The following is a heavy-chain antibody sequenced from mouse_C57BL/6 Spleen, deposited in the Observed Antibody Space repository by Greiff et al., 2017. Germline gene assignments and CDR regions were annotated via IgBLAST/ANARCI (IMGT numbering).Heavy chain of an antibody. CDR2: IYPRSGNT. J-gene: IGHJ2*01. CDR1: GYTFTSYG. Sequence: QVQLQQSGAELARPGASVKLSCKASGYTFTSYGISWVKQRPGQGLEWIGEIYPRSGNTYYNEKFKGKATLTADKSSSTAYMELRSLTSEDSAVYFCAREEDSNYFDYWGQGTTLTVSS. V-gene: IGHV1-81*01. D-gene: IGHD2-5*01. CDR3: AREEDSNYFDY.